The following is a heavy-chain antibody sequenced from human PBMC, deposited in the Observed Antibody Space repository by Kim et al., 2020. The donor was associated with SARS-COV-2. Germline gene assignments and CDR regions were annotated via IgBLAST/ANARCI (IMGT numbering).Heavy chain of an antibody. Sequence: SLRLSCAASGFTFSSYGMHWVRQAPGKGLEWVAVISYDGSNKYYADSVKGRFTISRDNSKNTLYLQMNSLRAEDTAVYYCAKGRGDQYGMDVWGQGTTVTVSS. V-gene: IGHV3-30*18. D-gene: IGHD5-12*01. CDR2: ISYDGSNK. CDR3: AKGRGDQYGMDV. J-gene: IGHJ6*02. CDR1: GFTFSSYG.